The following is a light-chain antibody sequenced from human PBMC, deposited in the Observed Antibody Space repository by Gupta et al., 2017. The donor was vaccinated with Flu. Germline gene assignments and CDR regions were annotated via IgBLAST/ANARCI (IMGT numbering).Light chain of an antibody. V-gene: IGKV1-33*01. Sequence: DIQTTQSPSSLSASVGDRFTLTCPARQDISNYLNWYQQKPVKARKLLIYDASHWEKGRESSFSGSEHATDGSFSVSSRQPSGVEPYYGQQECELEAQITCGGGTRLEMK. CDR3: QQECELEAQIT. CDR1: QDISNY. J-gene: IGKJ4*01. CDR2: DAS.